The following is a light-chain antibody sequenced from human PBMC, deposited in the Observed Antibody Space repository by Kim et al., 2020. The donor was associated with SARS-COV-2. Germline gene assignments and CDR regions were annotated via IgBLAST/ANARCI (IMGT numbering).Light chain of an antibody. CDR3: QQYNSYPWT. Sequence: GDRVTITCRASQSISSWLAWYQQKPGKAPKLLIDDASSLESGVPSRFSGSGSGTEFTLTISSLQPDDFATYYCQQYNSYPWTFGQGTKVDIK. J-gene: IGKJ1*01. CDR2: DAS. V-gene: IGKV1-5*01. CDR1: QSISSW.